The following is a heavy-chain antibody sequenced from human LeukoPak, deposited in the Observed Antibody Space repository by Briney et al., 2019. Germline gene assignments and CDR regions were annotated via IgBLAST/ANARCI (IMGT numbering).Heavy chain of an antibody. CDR2: SSANSGNT. CDR3: ARDRWYTFDN. J-gene: IGHJ4*02. D-gene: IGHD4-23*01. Sequence: GASVKVSCKTSVYTLTTNGISWVRQAPGPGLEWMGWSSANSGNTNYAQKYQGRVTMTTDTFASTVYMELRSLRSDDTAVYYCARDRWYTFDNWGQGTLITVSS. CDR1: VYTLTTNG. V-gene: IGHV1-18*01.